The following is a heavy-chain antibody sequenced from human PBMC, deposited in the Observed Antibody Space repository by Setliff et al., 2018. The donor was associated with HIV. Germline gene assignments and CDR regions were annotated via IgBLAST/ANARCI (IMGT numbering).Heavy chain of an antibody. CDR2: ISPDGRST. CDR3: ARVASGYDYGWLDP. Sequence: GGSLRLSCAASGFTFNNYWMNWVRQVPGKGLVWVARISPDGRSTTYADSVKGRFTVSRDNAKNTLYLQMNSLRAEDTAVYYCARVASGYDYGWLDPWGQGTLVTVSS. CDR1: GFTFNNYW. V-gene: IGHV3-74*03. J-gene: IGHJ5*02. D-gene: IGHD5-12*01.